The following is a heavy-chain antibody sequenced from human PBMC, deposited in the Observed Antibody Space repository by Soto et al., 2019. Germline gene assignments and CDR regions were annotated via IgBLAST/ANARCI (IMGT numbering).Heavy chain of an antibody. V-gene: IGHV4-31*01. CDR2: IYYSGST. J-gene: IGHJ4*02. D-gene: IGHD3-16*01. CDR1: GGSISSGGYY. Sequence: QVQLQESGPGLVKPSQTLSLTCTVSGGSISSGGYYWSWIRQHPGKGLEWIGYIYYSGSTYYNPSRKXXVXIXXDTSKTQFSLKLSSVTAADTAVYYCARGTRGNFDYWGQGTLVTVSS. CDR3: ARGTRGNFDY.